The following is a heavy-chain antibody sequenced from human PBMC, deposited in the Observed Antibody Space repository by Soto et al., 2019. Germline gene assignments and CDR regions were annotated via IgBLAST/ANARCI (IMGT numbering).Heavy chain of an antibody. CDR3: ATRIGNIGWYWLDT. CDR1: GFTFSSSA. Sequence: QLHLAQSGPEVKRPGTSLKVSCKASGFTFSSSAVQWVRQARGQPLEWIGWIVLGNGNTNYAQKFQQRVTITRDMSTSTAYMEVRSLTYEDTAVYYCATRIGNIGWYWLDTWGQGTLVTVSS. V-gene: IGHV1-58*01. J-gene: IGHJ5*02. CDR2: IVLGNGNT. D-gene: IGHD6-19*01.